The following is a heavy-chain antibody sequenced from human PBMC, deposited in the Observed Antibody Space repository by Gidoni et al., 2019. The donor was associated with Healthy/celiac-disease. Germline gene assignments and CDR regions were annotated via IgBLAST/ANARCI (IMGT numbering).Heavy chain of an antibody. J-gene: IGHJ6*02. V-gene: IGHV3-7*04. Sequence: EVQLVESGGGLVQPGGSLRLSCAASGFPFSSYWMSWVRQAPGKGLEWVANIKQDGSEKYYVDSVKGRFTISRDNAKNSLYLQMNSLRAEDTAVYYCARVGPLGVVAATRYYYYGMDVWGQGTTVTVSS. CDR3: ARVGPLGVVAATRYYYYGMDV. D-gene: IGHD2-15*01. CDR1: GFPFSSYW. CDR2: IKQDGSEK.